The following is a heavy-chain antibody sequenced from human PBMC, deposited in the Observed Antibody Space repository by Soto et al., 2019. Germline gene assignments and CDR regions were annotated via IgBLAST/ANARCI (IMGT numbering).Heavy chain of an antibody. J-gene: IGHJ6*02. D-gene: IGHD3-3*01. Sequence: GGSLRLSCAASGFTFSSYSMNWVRQAPGKGLEWVSYISSSSSTIYYADSVKGRFTISRDNAKNSLYLQMNSLRDEDTAVYYCARDRPIFGGYYGMDVWGQGTTVTVSS. CDR2: ISSSSSTI. CDR1: GFTFSSYS. V-gene: IGHV3-48*02. CDR3: ARDRPIFGGYYGMDV.